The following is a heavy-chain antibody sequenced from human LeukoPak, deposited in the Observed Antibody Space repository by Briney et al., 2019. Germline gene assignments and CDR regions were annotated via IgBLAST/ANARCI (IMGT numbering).Heavy chain of an antibody. CDR1: GFTFSSYW. CDR3: ARVYGGVIIPPHFDY. CDR2: INSDGSST. Sequence: GGSLRLSCAASGFTFSSYWMHWVRHAPGKGLVWVSRINSDGSSTSYADSVKGRFTISRDNAKNTLYLQMNSLRAEDTAVYYCARVYGGVIIPPHFDYWGQGTLVTVSS. J-gene: IGHJ4*02. D-gene: IGHD3-10*01. V-gene: IGHV3-74*01.